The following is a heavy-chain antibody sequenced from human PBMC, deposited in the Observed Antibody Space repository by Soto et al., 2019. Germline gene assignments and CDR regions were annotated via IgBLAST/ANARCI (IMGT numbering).Heavy chain of an antibody. CDR2: IYMGGST. V-gene: IGHV3-66*01. CDR3: ARDRHWRQFDY. Sequence: PGGSLRLSCAVSGFPVSSNHMSWVRQAPGKGLEWVSVIYMGGSTYYADSVKGRFTISRDNSKNTLYLQMNSLRVEDTAVYYCARDRHWRQFDYWGQGTLVTVSS. CDR1: GFPVSSNH. D-gene: IGHD1-1*01. J-gene: IGHJ4*02.